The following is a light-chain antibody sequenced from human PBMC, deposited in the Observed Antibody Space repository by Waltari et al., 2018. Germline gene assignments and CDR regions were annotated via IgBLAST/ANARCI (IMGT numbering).Light chain of an antibody. CDR3: QHYLRLPVT. CDR2: GAS. CDR1: QSVSRA. J-gene: IGKJ1*01. Sequence: EIVLTQSPGTLSLSPGVRATVTCRAGQSVSRALAWYQQKPGQAPRLLIYGASTRATGIPDRFSGSCSGTDFSLTISRLEPDDFAVYFCQHYLRLPVTFGQGTTVEI. V-gene: IGKV3-20*01.